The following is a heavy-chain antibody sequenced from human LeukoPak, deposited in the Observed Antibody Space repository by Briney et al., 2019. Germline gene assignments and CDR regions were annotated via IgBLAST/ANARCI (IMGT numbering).Heavy chain of an antibody. Sequence: GGSLRLSCAASGFTFSSYAMHWVRQAPGKGLEWVSAISGSGGSTYYADSVKGRFTISRDNSKNTLYLQMNSLRAEDTAVYYCAKSIVATIYSFDYWGQGTLVTVSS. CDR1: GFTFSSYA. CDR2: ISGSGGST. V-gene: IGHV3-23*01. CDR3: AKSIVATIYSFDY. J-gene: IGHJ4*02. D-gene: IGHD5-12*01.